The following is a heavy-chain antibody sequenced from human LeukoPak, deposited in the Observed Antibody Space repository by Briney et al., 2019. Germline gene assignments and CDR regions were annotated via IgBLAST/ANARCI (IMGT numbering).Heavy chain of an antibody. CDR2: VYYTGII. CDR1: GAPISSSY. D-gene: IGHD5-24*01. V-gene: IGHV4-59*01. CDR3: VRDAGRDGWHRDG. Sequence: SETLSLTCTVSGAPISSSYRSWMRQPPGKGLEWIGYVYYTGIINYNPSLKGRATISLDTPKNQFSLRLSSVTAADTAIYYCVRDAGRDGWHRDGRGQGTLVTVSS. J-gene: IGHJ4*02.